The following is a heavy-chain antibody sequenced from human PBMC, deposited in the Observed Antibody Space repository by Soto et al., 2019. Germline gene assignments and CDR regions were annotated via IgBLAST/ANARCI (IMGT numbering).Heavy chain of an antibody. J-gene: IGHJ4*02. CDR3: TTARVHLWSTDYFDS. CDR2: IKTKTDGGTT. Sequence: PVGSLRLSCVASGFTFSNAWMNWVRQAPGKGLEWVGRIKTKTDGGTTDYAAPVKGRFTISRDDSKNTLYLQMNSLKTEDTAVYYRTTARVHLWSTDYFDSWGQGTLVTVSS. CDR1: GFTFSNAW. V-gene: IGHV3-15*01. D-gene: IGHD3-10*01.